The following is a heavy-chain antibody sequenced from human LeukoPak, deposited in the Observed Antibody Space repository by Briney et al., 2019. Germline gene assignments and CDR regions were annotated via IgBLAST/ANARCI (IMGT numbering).Heavy chain of an antibody. J-gene: IGHJ4*02. CDR1: GFTFSSYW. CDR3: ARDKLPHGYFDY. V-gene: IGHV3-7*04. Sequence: QSGGSLRLSCAASGFTFSSYWMSWVRQAPGKGLEWVANIKRDGSEKYYVDSVKGRFTNSRDNAKNSLYLQMNSLRAEDTAVYYCARDKLPHGYFDYWGQGTLVTVPS. CDR2: IKRDGSEK.